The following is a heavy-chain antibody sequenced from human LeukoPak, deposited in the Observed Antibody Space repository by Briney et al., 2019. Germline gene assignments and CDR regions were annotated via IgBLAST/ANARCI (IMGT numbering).Heavy chain of an antibody. CDR1: GGSISSGGYY. Sequence: SQTLSLTCTVSGGSISSGGYYWSWIRQPPGKGLEWIGYIYHSGSTYYNPSLKSRVTISVDRSKNQFSLKLSSVTAADTAVYYCARLSLVVVPAANGTADYWGQGTLVTVSS. D-gene: IGHD2-2*01. J-gene: IGHJ4*02. CDR3: ARLSLVVVPAANGTADY. CDR2: IYHSGST. V-gene: IGHV4-30-2*01.